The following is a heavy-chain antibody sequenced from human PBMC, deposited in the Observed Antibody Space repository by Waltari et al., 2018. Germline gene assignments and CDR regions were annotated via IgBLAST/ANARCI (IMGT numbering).Heavy chain of an antibody. CDR2: IWQDGGEP. J-gene: IGHJ2*01. Sequence: EVQVVESGGGLVQPGGSLRLSCEASGFTLSSYWMSGVRQAPGKGRDGVVKIWQDGGEPYYVDSVKGRFTIPRANANNSMFLQMNSLRAEDTAVYYCARILLPTHTYWYFDLWGRGPLVTVSS. CDR3: ARILLPTHTYWYFDL. D-gene: IGHD3-10*01. V-gene: IGHV3-7*01. CDR1: GFTLSSYW.